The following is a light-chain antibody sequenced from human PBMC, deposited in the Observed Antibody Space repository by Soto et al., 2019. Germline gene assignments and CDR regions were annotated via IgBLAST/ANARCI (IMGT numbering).Light chain of an antibody. CDR1: RSNVGENY. J-gene: IGLJ2*01. Sequence: QSVLTQTPSVSAAPGQRVTIYCSGSRSNVGENYVSWYQQFPGTAPQLVIYDDVKRSPGIPDRFSASKSGTSATLAITGLQTGDVADYYCVTWDHSLSARLFGTGTKLTVL. CDR2: DDV. CDR3: VTWDHSLSARL. V-gene: IGLV1-51*01.